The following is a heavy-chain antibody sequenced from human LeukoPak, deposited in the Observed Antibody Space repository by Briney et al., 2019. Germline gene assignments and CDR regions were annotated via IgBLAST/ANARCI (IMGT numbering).Heavy chain of an antibody. D-gene: IGHD3-22*01. V-gene: IGHV1-69*13. CDR1: GYTFTSYG. Sequence: ASVKVSCKASGYTFTSYGISWVRQAPGQGLEWMGGIIPIFGTANYAQKFQGRVTITADESTSTAYMELSSLRSEDTAVYYCARDSSGYYDAFDIWGQGTMVTVSS. CDR3: ARDSSGYYDAFDI. J-gene: IGHJ3*02. CDR2: IIPIFGTA.